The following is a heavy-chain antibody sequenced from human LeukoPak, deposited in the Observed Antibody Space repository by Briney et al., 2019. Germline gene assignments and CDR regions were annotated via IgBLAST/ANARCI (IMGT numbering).Heavy chain of an antibody. CDR3: ARDRGYYYDSSGYYYVDY. V-gene: IGHV1-24*01. CDR1: GYTLTELS. CDR2: FDPEDGET. J-gene: IGHJ4*02. D-gene: IGHD3-22*01. Sequence: GASVKVSCKVSGYTLTELSMHWARQAPGKGLEWMGGFDPEDGETIYAQKLQGRVTMTTDTSTSTAYMELRSLRSDDTAVYYCARDRGYYYDSSGYYYVDYWGQGTLVTVSS.